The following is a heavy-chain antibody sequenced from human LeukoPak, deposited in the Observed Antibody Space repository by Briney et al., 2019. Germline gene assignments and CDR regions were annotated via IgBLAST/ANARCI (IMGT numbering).Heavy chain of an antibody. Sequence: ASVKDSCMASGYRFTGFYLHWVRPAPGQGLEWMAWINPQSGASYYAQKFKGRTTTTRDMSITTAYMEVTTLRSDDTAVYYCARGGEDSGLYFAHWGQGTLVTVSS. CDR2: INPQSGAS. J-gene: IGHJ4*02. D-gene: IGHD1-26*01. V-gene: IGHV1-2*02. CDR1: GYRFTGFY. CDR3: ARGGEDSGLYFAH.